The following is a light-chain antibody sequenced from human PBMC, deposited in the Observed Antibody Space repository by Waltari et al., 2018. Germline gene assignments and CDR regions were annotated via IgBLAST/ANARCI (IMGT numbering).Light chain of an antibody. Sequence: DIQLTQSPSSRSASFANRVTTTCLPSQDINNYLNLYKQKQGKAPQLLIHDASNLKKGVPSRFSRSHSWTVFTFTISSLQHEDVATYYCQRYDNLPIFAFGPGTKVDIK. V-gene: IGKV1-33*01. CDR2: DAS. CDR1: QDINNY. CDR3: QRYDNLPIFA. J-gene: IGKJ3*01.